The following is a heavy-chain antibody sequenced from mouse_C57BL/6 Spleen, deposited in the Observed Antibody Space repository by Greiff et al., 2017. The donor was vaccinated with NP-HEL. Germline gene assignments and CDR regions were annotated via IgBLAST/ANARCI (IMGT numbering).Heavy chain of an antibody. CDR2: IYPGDGDT. V-gene: IGHV1-82*01. D-gene: IGHD1-1*01. J-gene: IGHJ2*01. CDR3: ARDVYYYGSSFDY. CDR1: GYAFSSSW. Sequence: VQLVESGPELVKPGASVKISCKASGYAFSSSWMNWVKQRPGKGLEWIGRIYPGDGDTNYNGKFKGKATLTADKSSSTAYMQLSSLTSEDSAVYFCARDVYYYGSSFDYWGQGTTLTVSS.